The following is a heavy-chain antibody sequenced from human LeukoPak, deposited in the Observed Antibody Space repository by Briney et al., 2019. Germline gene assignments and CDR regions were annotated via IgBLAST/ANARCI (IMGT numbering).Heavy chain of an antibody. D-gene: IGHD6-13*01. V-gene: IGHV1-8*01. CDR1: GYTFTSYD. CDR3: ARVKQQLVRVSPFDY. CDR2: MNPNSGNT. J-gene: IGHJ4*02. Sequence: ASVKVSCKASGYTFTSYDINWVRQATGQELEWMGWMNPNSGNTGYAQKFQGRVTMTRDTSTSTVYMELSSLRSEDTAVYYCARVKQQLVRVSPFDYWGQGTLVTVSS.